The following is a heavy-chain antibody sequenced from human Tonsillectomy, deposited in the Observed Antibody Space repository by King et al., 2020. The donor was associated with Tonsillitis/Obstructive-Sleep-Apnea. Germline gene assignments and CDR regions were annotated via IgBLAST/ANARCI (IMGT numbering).Heavy chain of an antibody. D-gene: IGHD6-6*01. CDR3: TRDEGYSSSSRFDY. Sequence: VQLVESVGGLVKPGRSLRLSCTASVFTFGGYAMSWFRQAPGKGLEWVGFIRSKAYGGSIEYAASVKGRFTISRDDSKSIAYLQMNSLKTEDTAVYYCTRDEGYSSSSRFDYWGQGTLVTVSS. V-gene: IGHV3-49*05. CDR2: IRSKAYGGSI. CDR1: VFTFGGYA. J-gene: IGHJ4*02.